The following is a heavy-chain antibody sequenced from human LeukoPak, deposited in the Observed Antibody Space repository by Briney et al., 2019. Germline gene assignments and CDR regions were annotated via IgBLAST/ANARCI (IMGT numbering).Heavy chain of an antibody. J-gene: IGHJ4*02. CDR3: VREVWQQVVRIDF. Sequence: SETLSLTXTVSGGSISSYYWSWIRQPAGKGLEWIGRIYFSGTTNYNPSLKSRVTMSVDTSKSQFSLSLSSVTAADTAVYYCVREVWQQVVRIDFWGQGTLVTVSS. CDR1: GGSISSYY. D-gene: IGHD6-13*01. CDR2: IYFSGTT. V-gene: IGHV4-4*07.